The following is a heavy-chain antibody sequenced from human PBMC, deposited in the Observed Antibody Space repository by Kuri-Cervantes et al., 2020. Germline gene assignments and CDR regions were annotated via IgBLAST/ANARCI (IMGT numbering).Heavy chain of an antibody. CDR2: INPNSGGT. J-gene: IGHJ6*02. CDR3: AREYGGSYARYYGMDV. Sequence: ASVKVSCKASGYTFTGYYMHWVRQAPGQGLEWMGWINPNSGGTNYAQKFQGRVTMTRDTSISTAYMELSRLRSDDTAVYYCAREYGGSYARYYGMDVWGQGTTVTVSS. V-gene: IGHV1-2*02. CDR1: GYTFTGYY. D-gene: IGHD1-26*01.